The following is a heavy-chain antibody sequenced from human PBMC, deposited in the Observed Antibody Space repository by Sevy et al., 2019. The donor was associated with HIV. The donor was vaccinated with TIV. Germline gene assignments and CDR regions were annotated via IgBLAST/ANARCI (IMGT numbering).Heavy chain of an antibody. D-gene: IGHD3-22*01. CDR1: GYSISIGYF. Sequence: SETLSLTCVVSGYSISIGYFWGWIRQPPGKGLEWIGSIYHRGSTYYNPSLKSRVTISVDTSKNQFSLKLTSETAADTAVYCCAREGSPPVDSRGYYHGPSSNFDYWGQGTLVTVSS. CDR2: IYHRGST. CDR3: AREGSPPVDSRGYYHGPSSNFDY. J-gene: IGHJ4*02. V-gene: IGHV4-38-2*01.